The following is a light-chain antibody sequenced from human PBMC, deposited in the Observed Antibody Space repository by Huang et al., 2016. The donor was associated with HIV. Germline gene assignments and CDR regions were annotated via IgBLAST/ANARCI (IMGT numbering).Light chain of an antibody. V-gene: IGKV2D-29*02. J-gene: IGKJ4*01. Sequence: DIVMTQTHLSLSFPLGQPASIPCKSSKSLLHSDGETYLYWYLHKPGQSPQLLIYEVSNRVSGVPDRFSGSGSGTDFTLRISRVEAEDVGVYYCMQRTQRPLTFGGGTKVEIK. CDR1: KSLLHSDGETY. CDR2: EVS. CDR3: MQRTQRPLT.